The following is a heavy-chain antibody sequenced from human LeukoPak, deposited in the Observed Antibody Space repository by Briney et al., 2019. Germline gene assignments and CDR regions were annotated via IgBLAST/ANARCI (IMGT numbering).Heavy chain of an antibody. V-gene: IGHV1-18*01. CDR1: GYTFTSYG. CDR3: ARDPSGLVGAANPFFDY. CDR2: ISAYNGNT. D-gene: IGHD1-26*01. Sequence: ASVKVSCKASGYTFTSYGISWVRQAPGQGLEWMGWISAYNGNTNYAQKLQGRVTMTTDTSTSTAYMELRSLRSDGTAVYYCARDPSGLVGAANPFFDYWGQGTLVTVSS. J-gene: IGHJ4*02.